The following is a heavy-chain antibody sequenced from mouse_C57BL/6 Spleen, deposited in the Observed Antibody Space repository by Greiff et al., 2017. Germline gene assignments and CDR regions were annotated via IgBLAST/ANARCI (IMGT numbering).Heavy chain of an antibody. Sequence: EVNVVESGGGLVKPGGSLKLSCAASGFTFSSYTMSWVRQTPEKRLEWVATISGGGGNTYYPDSVKGRFTISRDNAKNTLYLQMSSLRSEDTALYYCARSDGYPFAYWGQGTLVTVSA. V-gene: IGHV5-9*01. CDR1: GFTFSSYT. CDR2: ISGGGGNT. J-gene: IGHJ3*01. D-gene: IGHD2-3*01. CDR3: ARSDGYPFAY.